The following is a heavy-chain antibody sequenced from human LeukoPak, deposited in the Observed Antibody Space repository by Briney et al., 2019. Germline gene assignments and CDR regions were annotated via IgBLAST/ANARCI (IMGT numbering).Heavy chain of an antibody. CDR2: IYSSGST. J-gene: IGHJ5*02. V-gene: IGHV4-4*07. CDR3: ARVRGHDYGSNWFDP. Sequence: SETLSLTCAVSGASISSDYWSWIRQPAGKGLEWSVRIYSSGSTNYNPSLKSRVTMSLDTSKNHFSLKLTSVTAADTAVYYCARVRGHDYGSNWFDPWGQGTVVTVSS. CDR1: GASISSDY. D-gene: IGHD4-17*01.